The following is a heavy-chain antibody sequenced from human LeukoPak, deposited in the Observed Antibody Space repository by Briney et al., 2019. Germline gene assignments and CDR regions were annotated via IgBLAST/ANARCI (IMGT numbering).Heavy chain of an antibody. CDR1: GNYW. J-gene: IGHJ4*02. CDR3: VSFYETY. D-gene: IGHD2-2*01. Sequence: PTGGSLRLSCAASGNYWVHWVRQAPGKGLVWVSHINGDGSWTTYADSVKGRFTISKDNAKNTVYLQMNNLRAEDTAVYYCVSFYETYWGRGTLVTVSS. V-gene: IGHV3-74*01. CDR2: INGDGSWT.